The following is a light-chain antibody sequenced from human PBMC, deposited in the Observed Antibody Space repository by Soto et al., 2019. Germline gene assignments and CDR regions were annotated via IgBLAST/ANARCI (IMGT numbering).Light chain of an antibody. Sequence: EFVLTQSPGTLSLSPGERATLSCRASQTVRNNYLAWYQQKPGQAPRLLIYDASSRATGIPDRFSGGGSGTDFTLTISRLETEDFAVYYCQQFSSYPLTFGGGTKVDIQ. V-gene: IGKV3-20*01. CDR1: QTVRNNY. CDR2: DAS. CDR3: QQFSSYPLT. J-gene: IGKJ4*01.